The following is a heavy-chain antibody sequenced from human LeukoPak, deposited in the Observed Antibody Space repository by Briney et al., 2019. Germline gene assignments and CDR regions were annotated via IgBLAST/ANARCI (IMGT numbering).Heavy chain of an antibody. V-gene: IGHV3-30*04. CDR2: ISYDGSNK. CDR1: GFTFSSYA. J-gene: IGHJ4*02. D-gene: IGHD2-2*01. Sequence: GRSLRLSCAASGFTFSSYAMHWVRQAPGKGLEWVAVISYDGSNKYYADSVKGRFTISRDNSKNTLYLQMNSLRAEDTAVYYCASESRWGECQLLSPFDYWGQGTLVTVSS. CDR3: ASESRWGECQLLSPFDY.